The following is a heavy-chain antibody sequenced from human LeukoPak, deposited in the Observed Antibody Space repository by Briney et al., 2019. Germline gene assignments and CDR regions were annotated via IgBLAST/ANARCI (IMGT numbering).Heavy chain of an antibody. D-gene: IGHD3-22*01. J-gene: IGHJ6*03. CDR3: AKRITYYYDSSGRPNMDV. V-gene: IGHV3-23*01. CDR1: GFTFSSYA. Sequence: GGSLRLSRAASGFTFSSYAMSWVRQAPGKGLEWVSAISGSGGSTYYADSVKGRFTISRDNSKNTLYLQTNSLRAEDTAVYYCAKRITYYYDSSGRPNMDVWGKGTTVTVSS. CDR2: ISGSGGST.